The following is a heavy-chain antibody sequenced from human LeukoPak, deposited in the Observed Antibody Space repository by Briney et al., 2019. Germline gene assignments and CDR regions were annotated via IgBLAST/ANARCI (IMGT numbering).Heavy chain of an antibody. CDR1: GFTFSSYS. J-gene: IGHJ4*02. CDR2: ISSSSSYI. D-gene: IGHD3-10*01. V-gene: IGHV3-21*01. CDR3: ARDLVTMVRGVIITRFDY. Sequence: GGSLRLSCAASGFTFSSYSMNWVRQAPGKGLEWVSSISSSSSYIYYADSVKGRFTISRDNAKNSLYLQMNSLRAEDTAVYYCARDLVTMVRGVIITRFDYWGRGTLVTVSS.